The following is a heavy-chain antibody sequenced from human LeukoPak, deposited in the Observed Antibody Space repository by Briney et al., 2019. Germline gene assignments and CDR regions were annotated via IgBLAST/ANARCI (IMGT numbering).Heavy chain of an antibody. Sequence: ASVKVSCKASGYTFTGYYMHWVRQAPGRGLEWMGWINPNSGGTNYAQKFQGRVTMTRDTSISTAYMELSRLRSDDTAVYYCVRDISRVGATPSWYWGQGTLVTVSS. CDR2: INPNSGGT. CDR3: VRDISRVGATPSWY. D-gene: IGHD1-26*01. V-gene: IGHV1-2*02. CDR1: GYTFTGYY. J-gene: IGHJ4*02.